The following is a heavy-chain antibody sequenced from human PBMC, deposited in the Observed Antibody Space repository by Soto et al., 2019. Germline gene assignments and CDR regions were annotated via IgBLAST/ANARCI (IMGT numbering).Heavy chain of an antibody. CDR1: GGSFSGYY. Sequence: SETLSLTCAVSGGSFSGYYWSRIRQPPGEGLEWIGEINHSGSTNYSPSLKSRVTISVDTSKNQFSLKLSSVTAADTAVYYCAREHCSGGSGYLYYYSGIDAWGQGTNVTVSS. V-gene: IGHV4-34*01. D-gene: IGHD2-15*01. CDR2: INHSGST. CDR3: AREHCSGGSGYLYYYSGIDA. J-gene: IGHJ6*02.